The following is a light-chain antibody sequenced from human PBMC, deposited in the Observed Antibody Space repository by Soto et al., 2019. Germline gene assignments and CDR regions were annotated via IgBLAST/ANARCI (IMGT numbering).Light chain of an antibody. CDR2: RAS. V-gene: IGKV1-5*03. CDR1: QSVRTW. J-gene: IGKJ1*01. CDR3: QQYNSFSWT. Sequence: DIQMTQSPSTLSASVGDRVTITCRASQSVRTWLAWYQQKPGKAPKLLIYRASTLESGVPSRFSGSGSETEFTLTISSLHPDDFATYYCQQYNSFSWTFGQGTRVDIK.